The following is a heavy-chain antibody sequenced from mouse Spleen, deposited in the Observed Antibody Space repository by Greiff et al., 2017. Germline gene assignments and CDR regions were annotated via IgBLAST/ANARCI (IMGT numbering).Heavy chain of an antibody. V-gene: IGHV1-53*01. J-gene: IGHJ3*01. CDR3: ANSPYYYGSSYGFAY. CDR1: GYTFTSYW. CDR2: INPSNGGT. Sequence: QVQLQQPGTELVKPGASVKLSCKASGYTFTSYWMHWVKQRPGQGLEWIGNINPSNGGTNYNEKFKSKATLTVDKSSSTAYMQISSLTSEDSAVYYCANSPYYYGSSYGFAYWGQGTLVTVSA. D-gene: IGHD1-1*01.